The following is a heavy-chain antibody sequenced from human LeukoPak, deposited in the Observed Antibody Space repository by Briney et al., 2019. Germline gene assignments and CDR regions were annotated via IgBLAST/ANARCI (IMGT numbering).Heavy chain of an antibody. CDR2: VDPEDGET. J-gene: IGHJ4*02. CDR3: ATEEQQLVAY. CDR1: GYTFTDYY. V-gene: IGHV1-69-2*01. Sequence: GASVKVSCKASGYTFTDYYMHWVQQAPGKGLEWMGRVDPEDGETIYAEKFQGRVTITADTSTDTAYMELSSLRSEDTAVYYCATEEQQLVAYWGQGTLVTVSS. D-gene: IGHD6-13*01.